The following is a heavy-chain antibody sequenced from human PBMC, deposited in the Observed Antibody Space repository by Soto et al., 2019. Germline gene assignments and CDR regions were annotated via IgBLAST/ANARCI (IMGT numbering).Heavy chain of an antibody. D-gene: IGHD1-1*01. V-gene: IGHV1-69*12. CDR2: IIPMYGTT. CDR1: GGTFRSYV. J-gene: IGHJ4*02. Sequence: QVQLVQSGAEVKKPGSSVKVSCKASGGTFRSYVTSWVRQAPGQGLEWLGGIIPMYGTTYYAQTFQGRVTISADESTSTAFMELSSLRAEDTAVYYCASIGTLDWIDDYWGQGTLVTVSS. CDR3: ASIGTLDWIDDY.